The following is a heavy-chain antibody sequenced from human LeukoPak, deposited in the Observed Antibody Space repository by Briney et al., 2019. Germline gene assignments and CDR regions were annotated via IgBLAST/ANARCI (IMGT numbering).Heavy chain of an antibody. V-gene: IGHV3-53*01. CDR1: GFTVSSNY. CDR2: IYSGGST. D-gene: IGHD5-18*01. J-gene: IGHJ4*02. CDR3: ARLGGYSYGYPSYYFDY. Sequence: GGSLRLSCAASGFTVSSNYMSWVRQAPGKGLEWVSVIYSGGSTYYADSVKGRFTISRDNSKNTLYLQMNSPRAEDTAVYYCARLGGYSYGYPSYYFDYWGQGTLVTVSS.